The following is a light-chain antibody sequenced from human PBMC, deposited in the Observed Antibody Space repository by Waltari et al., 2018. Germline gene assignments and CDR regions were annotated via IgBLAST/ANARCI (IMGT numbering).Light chain of an antibody. V-gene: IGLV2-23*02. CDR2: DVD. CDR1: SSDIGSYAL. Sequence: SALTQPASVSASPGQSIPISCTGTSSDIGSYALVAWYQQHPGKAPHLLIYDVDKRPSGVSYRFSGSKSGNAASLTVSGLQPEDEGHYFCSSYTYGGPWVFGGGTLLTVL. J-gene: IGLJ2*01. CDR3: SSYTYGGPWV.